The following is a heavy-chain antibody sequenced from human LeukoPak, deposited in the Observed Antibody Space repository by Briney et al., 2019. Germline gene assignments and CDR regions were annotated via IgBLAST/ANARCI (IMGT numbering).Heavy chain of an antibody. V-gene: IGHV3-9*03. D-gene: IGHD1-26*01. Sequence: GGSLRLSRAASGFTFDDYAMHWVRQAPGKGLEWVSGISWNSGSIGYADSVKGRFTISRDNAKNSLYLQMNSLRAEDMALYYCAKGSVRGSYSGRHFDYWGQGTLVTVSS. CDR2: ISWNSGSI. CDR1: GFTFDDYA. J-gene: IGHJ4*02. CDR3: AKGSVRGSYSGRHFDY.